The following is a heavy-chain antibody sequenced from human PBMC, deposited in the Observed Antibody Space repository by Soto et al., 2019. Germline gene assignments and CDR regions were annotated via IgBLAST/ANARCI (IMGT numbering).Heavy chain of an antibody. V-gene: IGHV1-69*01. CDR1: GGTFSSYA. J-gene: IGHJ3*02. CDR2: IIPIFGTA. Sequence: QVQLVQSGAEVKKPGSSVKVSCKASGGTFSSYAIRWVRQAPGQGLEWMGGIIPIFGTANYAQKFQGRVTITADESTSTDYMELSSRRSEDTAVYYCARGDYGSGSYYGDAFDIWGQGTMVSVSS. CDR3: ARGDYGSGSYYGDAFDI. D-gene: IGHD3-10*01.